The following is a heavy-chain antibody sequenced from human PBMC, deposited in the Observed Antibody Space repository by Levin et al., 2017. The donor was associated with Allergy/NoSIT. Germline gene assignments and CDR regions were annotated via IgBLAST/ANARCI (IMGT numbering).Heavy chain of an antibody. CDR3: ARAPSGTGTNWFDP. CDR1: GGSISSGGYY. Sequence: SETLSLTCTVSGGSISSGGYYWSWIRQHPGKGLEWIGYIYYSGSTYYNPSLKSRVTISVDTSKNQFSLKLISVTAADTAVYYCARAPSGTGTNWFDPWGQGTLVTVSS. J-gene: IGHJ5*02. CDR2: IYYSGST. D-gene: IGHD1-7*01. V-gene: IGHV4-31*03.